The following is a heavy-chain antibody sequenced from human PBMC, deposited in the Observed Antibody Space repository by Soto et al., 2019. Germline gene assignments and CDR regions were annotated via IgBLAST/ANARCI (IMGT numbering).Heavy chain of an antibody. V-gene: IGHV3-23*01. CDR3: AKDAYSSGWYGAFGNYYMDV. J-gene: IGHJ6*03. CDR2: ISGSGGST. Sequence: GGSLRLSCAASGFTFSSYAMSWVRQAPGKGLEWVSAISGSGGSTYYADSVKGRFTISRDNSKNTLYLQMNSLRAEDTAVYYCAKDAYSSGWYGAFGNYYMDVWGKGTTVTVSS. D-gene: IGHD6-19*01. CDR1: GFTFSSYA.